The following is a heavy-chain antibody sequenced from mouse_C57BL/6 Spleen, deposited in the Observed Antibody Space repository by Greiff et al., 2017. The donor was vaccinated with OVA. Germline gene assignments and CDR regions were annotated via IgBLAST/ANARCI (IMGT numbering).Heavy chain of an antibody. D-gene: IGHD2-1*01. CDR1: GYSFTSYY. CDR2: IYPGSGNT. Sequence: VQLQQSGPELVKPGDSVKISCKASGYSFTSYYIHWVKQRPGQGLEWIGWIYPGSGNTKYNEKFKGKATLTADTSSSTAYMQLSSLTSEDSAVYYCARSIYYGNFYFDYWGQGTTLTVSS. V-gene: IGHV1-66*01. J-gene: IGHJ2*01. CDR3: ARSIYYGNFYFDY.